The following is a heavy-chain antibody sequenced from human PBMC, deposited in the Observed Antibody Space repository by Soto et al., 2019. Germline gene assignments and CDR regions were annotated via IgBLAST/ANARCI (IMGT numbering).Heavy chain of an antibody. CDR3: ARVGEGRGHNIVVVPAAMPAWFDP. V-gene: IGHV4-34*01. Sequence: PSETLSLTCAVYGGSFSGYYWSWIRQPPGKGLEWIGEINHSGSTNYNPSLKSRVTISVDTSKNQFSLKLSSVTAADTAVYYCARVGEGRGHNIVVVPAAMPAWFDPWGQGTLVTAPQ. CDR2: INHSGST. D-gene: IGHD2-2*01. J-gene: IGHJ5*02. CDR1: GGSFSGYY.